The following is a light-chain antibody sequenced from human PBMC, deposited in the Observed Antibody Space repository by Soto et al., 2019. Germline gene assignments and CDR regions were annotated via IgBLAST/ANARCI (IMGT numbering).Light chain of an antibody. J-gene: IGKJ1*01. V-gene: IGKV3-20*01. CDR1: QSVSSSY. CDR2: AAS. CDR3: QQYGSSGT. Sequence: EIVLPQSPGTLSLSPGESATLSWRASQSVSSSYLAWYQQQPGQAPRLLIYAASNRATGIQDRFSGSGSGTESTLTISRLEPEDFAVYYCQQYGSSGTCGQGTKVDIK.